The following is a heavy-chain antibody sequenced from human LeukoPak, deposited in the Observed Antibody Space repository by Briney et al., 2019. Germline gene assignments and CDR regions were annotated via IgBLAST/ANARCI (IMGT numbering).Heavy chain of an antibody. CDR1: GFTFSNYA. V-gene: IGHV3-23*01. J-gene: IGHJ4*03. Sequence: GGSLRLSCAASGFTFSNYAMSWVRQAPGKGLEWVSSLSGSGDTTYYADSVKGRFTISRDNSKNTLYLQMNSLRVEDTAVYYCTIVSTSRSFDWILSVDNSGQRKLVSVSS. D-gene: IGHD3-9*01. CDR3: TIVSTSRSFDWILSVDN. CDR2: LSGSGDTT.